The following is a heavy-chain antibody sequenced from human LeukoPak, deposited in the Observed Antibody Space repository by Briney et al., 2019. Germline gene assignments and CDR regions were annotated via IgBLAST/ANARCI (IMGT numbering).Heavy chain of an antibody. J-gene: IGHJ3*01. V-gene: IGHV3-23*01. CDR3: AKDPNGDYVGAFDF. CDR1: GFTFSNFA. CDR2: IVVSGGVT. Sequence: QTGGSLRLSCTASGFTFSNFAMIWVRQAPGKALEWVSAIVVSGGVTTYADSVKGRFTISRDNSKNTLYLQMSSLTAEDTAVYYCAKDPNGDYVGAFDFWGQGTMVTVSS. D-gene: IGHD4-17*01.